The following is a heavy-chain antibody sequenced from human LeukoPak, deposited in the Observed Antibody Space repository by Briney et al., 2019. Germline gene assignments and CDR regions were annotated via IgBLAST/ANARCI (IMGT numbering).Heavy chain of an antibody. CDR1: GFTFSSYE. D-gene: IGHD3-10*01. CDR3: AREWATTWYGEYFDY. CDR2: ISGSGDSI. J-gene: IGHJ4*02. Sequence: PGGSLRLSCAASGFTFSSYEMNWVRQAPGKGLEWVSHISGSGDSIYYADSVKGRFTISRDNAKNLLYLQMNSLRAEDTAVYLCAREWATTWYGEYFDYWVQGTLVTVSS. V-gene: IGHV3-48*03.